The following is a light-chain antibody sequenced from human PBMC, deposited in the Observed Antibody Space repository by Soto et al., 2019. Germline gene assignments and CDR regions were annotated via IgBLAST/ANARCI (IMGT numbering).Light chain of an antibody. Sequence: QSVLTQPASVSGSPGQSITISCTGTSSDVGGYNYVSWYQQHPGKAPKLMIYDVSNRPSGVSNRFSGSKSGNTASLTISGLQAEDEADYYCSSYASGSLVVFGGGTKLTVL. V-gene: IGLV2-14*01. J-gene: IGLJ2*01. CDR2: DVS. CDR1: SSDVGGYNY. CDR3: SSYASGSLVV.